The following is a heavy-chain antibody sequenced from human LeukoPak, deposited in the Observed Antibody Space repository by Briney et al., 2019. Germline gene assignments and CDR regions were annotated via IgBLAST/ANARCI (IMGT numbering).Heavy chain of an antibody. CDR2: INRDGSNT. Sequence: GGSLRLSCAASGFTFNNYWMHWVRQAPGKGLVWVSRINRDGSNTDYADSVKGRFTISRDNAKNTLYLQMNSLSAEDTAVYYCAREETMGDWGQGTLVTVSS. CDR1: GFTFNNYW. V-gene: IGHV3-74*01. J-gene: IGHJ4*02. CDR3: AREETMGD. D-gene: IGHD3-10*01.